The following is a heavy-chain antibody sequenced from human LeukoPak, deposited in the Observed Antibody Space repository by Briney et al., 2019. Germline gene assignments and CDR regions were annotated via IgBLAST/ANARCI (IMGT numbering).Heavy chain of an antibody. D-gene: IGHD6-13*01. J-gene: IGHJ5*02. V-gene: IGHV4-34*01. Sequence: SETLPLTCAVYGGSFSGYYWSWIRQPPGKGLEWIGEINHSGSTNYNPSLKSRVTISVDTSKNQFSLKLSSVTAADTAVYYCARTGYSSSWSLDPWGQGTLVTVSS. CDR2: INHSGST. CDR1: GGSFSGYY. CDR3: ARTGYSSSWSLDP.